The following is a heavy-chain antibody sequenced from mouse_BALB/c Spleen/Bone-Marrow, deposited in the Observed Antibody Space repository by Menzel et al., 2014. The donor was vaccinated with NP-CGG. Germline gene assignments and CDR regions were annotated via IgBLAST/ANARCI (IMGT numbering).Heavy chain of an antibody. Sequence: EVNVVESGGGLVQPGGSLRLSCATSGFTLTDYYMSWVRQPPGKALEWLGYIRNKAKGYTTEYSASVKGRFTISRDNSQRILYLQMNTLRPEDSATYYCARDIEGNYSYWVLDVWGAGTTVTVSS. J-gene: IGHJ1*01. D-gene: IGHD2-1*01. V-gene: IGHV7-3*02. CDR3: ARDIEGNYSYWVLDV. CDR2: IRNKAKGYTT. CDR1: GFTLTDYY.